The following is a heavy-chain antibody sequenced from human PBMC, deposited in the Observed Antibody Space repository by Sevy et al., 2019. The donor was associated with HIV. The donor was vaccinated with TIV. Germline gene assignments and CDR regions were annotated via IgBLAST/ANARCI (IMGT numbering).Heavy chain of an antibody. CDR2: ISSSSSTI. D-gene: IGHD6-19*01. V-gene: IGHV3-48*02. CDR1: GFTFSSYS. Sequence: GESLKISCAASGFTFSSYSMNWVRQAPGKGLEWVSYISSSSSTIYYADSVKGRFTISRDNAKNSLYLQMNSLRDENTAVYDWARAIVTRTGYGSGGYYFDYWGQGTLVTVSS. J-gene: IGHJ4*02. CDR3: ARAIVTRTGYGSGGYYFDY.